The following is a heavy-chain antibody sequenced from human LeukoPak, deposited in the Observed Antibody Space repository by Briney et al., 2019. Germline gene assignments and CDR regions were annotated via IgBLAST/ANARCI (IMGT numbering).Heavy chain of an antibody. V-gene: IGHV4-34*01. D-gene: IGHD4-4*01. CDR2: INHSGST. J-gene: IGHJ6*02. Sequence: KSSETLSLTCAVYGGSFSGYYWSWIRQPPGKGLEWIGEINHSGSTNYNPSLKSRVTISVDTSKNQFSLKLSSVTAADTAVYYCARGYSNDEDYGMDVWGQGTLVTVSS. CDR3: ARGYSNDEDYGMDV. CDR1: GGSFSGYY.